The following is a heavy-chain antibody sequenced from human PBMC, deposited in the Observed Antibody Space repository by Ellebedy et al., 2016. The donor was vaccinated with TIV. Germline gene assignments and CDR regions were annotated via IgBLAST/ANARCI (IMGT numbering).Heavy chain of an antibody. CDR3: TSEMADYDY. D-gene: IGHD5-24*01. CDR2: FRVQANSYAT. Sequence: PGGSLRLSCAASGFTFSGSAMPWVRQASGKGLEWVGRFRVQANSYATAYAASVKGRFTISRDDSKNTAYLQMNSLKTEDTAVYYCTSEMADYDYWGQGTLVTVSS. V-gene: IGHV3-73*01. J-gene: IGHJ4*02. CDR1: GFTFSGSA.